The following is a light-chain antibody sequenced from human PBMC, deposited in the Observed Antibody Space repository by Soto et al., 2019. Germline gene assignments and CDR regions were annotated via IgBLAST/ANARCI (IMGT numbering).Light chain of an antibody. CDR2: DVS. Sequence: QSVLTQPRSASGSPGQSVTISCTGTSSDVGGYTYVSWYQQHPGKAPKLMIYDVSKRPSGVPDRFSGSKSGNTASLTISGLLAEDEADYYCCSYAGSFTWVFGGGTKLTVL. CDR3: CSYAGSFTWV. J-gene: IGLJ3*02. V-gene: IGLV2-11*01. CDR1: SSDVGGYTY.